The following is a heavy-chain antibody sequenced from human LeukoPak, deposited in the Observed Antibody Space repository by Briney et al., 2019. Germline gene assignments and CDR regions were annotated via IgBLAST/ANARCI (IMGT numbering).Heavy chain of an antibody. D-gene: IGHD2-8*02. CDR2: ISYDGSNK. CDR3: AREVAYGEGWFDP. J-gene: IGHJ5*02. CDR1: GFTFSSYG. Sequence: GGSLRLSCAASGFTFSSYGMHWVRQAPGKGLEWVAVISYDGSNKYYADSVKGRFTISRDNSKNTLYLQMNSLRAEDTAVYYCAREVAYGEGWFDPWGQGTLVTVSS. V-gene: IGHV3-30*03.